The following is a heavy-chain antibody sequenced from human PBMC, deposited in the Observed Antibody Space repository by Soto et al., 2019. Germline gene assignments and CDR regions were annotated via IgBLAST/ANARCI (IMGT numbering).Heavy chain of an antibody. J-gene: IGHJ4*02. D-gene: IGHD4-17*01. CDR1: GFTFSSYS. CDR3: ARGPDYDDYVYDY. V-gene: IGHV3-48*01. Sequence: GGSLRLSCAASGFTFSSYSMNWVRQAPGKGLEWVSYISSSSSTIYYADSVKGRFTISRDNAKNSLYLQMNSLRAEDTAVYYCARGPDYDDYVYDYWGQGTLVTVSS. CDR2: ISSSSSTI.